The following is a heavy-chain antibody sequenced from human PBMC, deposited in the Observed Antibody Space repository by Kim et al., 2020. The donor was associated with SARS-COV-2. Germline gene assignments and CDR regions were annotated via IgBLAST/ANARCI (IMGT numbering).Heavy chain of an antibody. V-gene: IGHV4-4*07. J-gene: IGHJ6*03. Sequence: SETLSLTCTVSGGSISSYYWSWIRQPAGKGLEWIGRIYTSGSTNYNPSLKSRVTMSVDTSKNQFSLKLSSVTAADTAVYYCARDTMIVVVGYYYYYMDVWGKGTTVTVSS. CDR1: GGSISSYY. CDR2: IYTSGST. D-gene: IGHD3-22*01. CDR3: ARDTMIVVVGYYYYYMDV.